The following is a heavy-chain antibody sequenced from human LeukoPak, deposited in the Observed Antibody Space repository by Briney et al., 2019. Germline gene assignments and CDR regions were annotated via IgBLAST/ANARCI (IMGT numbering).Heavy chain of an antibody. D-gene: IGHD3-10*01. J-gene: IGHJ4*02. CDR2: INPNSGGT. Sequence: ASVKVSCKASGYTFTGYYMHWVRQAPGQGLEWMGWINPNSGGTNYAQKFQGRVTMTRDTSISTAYMELSRLRSDDTAVYYCARDLSGRWFGELFDYWGQGTLVTVSS. V-gene: IGHV1-2*02. CDR3: ARDLSGRWFGELFDY. CDR1: GYTFTGYY.